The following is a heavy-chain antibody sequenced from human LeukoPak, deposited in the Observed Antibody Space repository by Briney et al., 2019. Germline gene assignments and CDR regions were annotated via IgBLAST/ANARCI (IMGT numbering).Heavy chain of an antibody. J-gene: IGHJ3*01. CDR3: AKDQTAMDAFDV. D-gene: IGHD5-18*01. V-gene: IGHV3-23*01. Sequence: PGGSLRLSCAASGFTFSSYAMSWVRQAPGKGLEWVSVISGSGGSTKYVDSVKGRFTISRDNSKNTLYRQMNSLRAEDTAVYYCAKDQTAMDAFDVWGQGTMVTVSS. CDR1: GFTFSSYA. CDR2: ISGSGGST.